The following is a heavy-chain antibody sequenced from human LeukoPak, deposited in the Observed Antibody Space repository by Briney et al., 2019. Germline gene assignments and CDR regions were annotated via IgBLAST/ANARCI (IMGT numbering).Heavy chain of an antibody. J-gene: IGHJ5*02. Sequence: SETLSLTCTVSGGSISSGASHWSWIRQHPGRGLEWLGYIYYSGSTYYNPSLTSRIIISLDTSKNQFSLKLSSVTAADTAMYYCARHNARDWFDPWGQGTLVTVSS. D-gene: IGHD2-8*01. CDR3: ARHNARDWFDP. CDR1: GGSISSGASH. CDR2: IYYSGST. V-gene: IGHV4-31*03.